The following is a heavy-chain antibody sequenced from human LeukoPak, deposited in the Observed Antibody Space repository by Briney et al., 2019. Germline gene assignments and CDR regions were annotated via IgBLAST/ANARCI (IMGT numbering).Heavy chain of an antibody. CDR3: ARVSLGYCSSTSCPWGAFDI. CDR2: IYYSGST. J-gene: IGHJ3*02. Sequence: SQTLSLACTVSGGSISSGGYYWSWIRQPPGKGLEWIGYIYYSGSTYYNPSLKSRVTISVDTSKNQFSLKLSSVTAADTAVYYCARVSLGYCSSTSCPWGAFDIWGQGTMVTVSS. CDR1: GGSISSGGYY. V-gene: IGHV4-30-4*01. D-gene: IGHD2-2*01.